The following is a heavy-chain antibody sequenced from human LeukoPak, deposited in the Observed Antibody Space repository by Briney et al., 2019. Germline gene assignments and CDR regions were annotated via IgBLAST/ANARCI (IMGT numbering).Heavy chain of an antibody. CDR3: ARARGDVYYLAYDY. D-gene: IGHD5-24*01. CDR2: ISGDSVYT. Sequence: PGGSLRLSCAASGFTFSTHARRGVRQAPGKGREGVSGISGDSVYTYYADSVKGRFTISRDNSANTLFLQMNSLRAEDSAIYYCARARGDVYYLAYDYWGQGTLVTVSS. J-gene: IGHJ4*02. V-gene: IGHV3-23*01. CDR1: GFTFSTHA.